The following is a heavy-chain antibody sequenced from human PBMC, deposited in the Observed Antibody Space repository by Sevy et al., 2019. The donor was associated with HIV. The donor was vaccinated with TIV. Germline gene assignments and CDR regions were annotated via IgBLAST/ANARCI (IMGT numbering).Heavy chain of an antibody. Sequence: GGSLRLSCAASGFTVSSNYMSWVRQAPGKGLEWVSVIYSGGSTYYADSVKGQFTISRDNSKNTLYLQMNSLRAEDTAVYYCARDRWFGELNLVGAFDIWGQGTMVTVSS. J-gene: IGHJ3*02. CDR1: GFTVSSNY. D-gene: IGHD3-10*01. V-gene: IGHV3-53*01. CDR3: ARDRWFGELNLVGAFDI. CDR2: IYSGGST.